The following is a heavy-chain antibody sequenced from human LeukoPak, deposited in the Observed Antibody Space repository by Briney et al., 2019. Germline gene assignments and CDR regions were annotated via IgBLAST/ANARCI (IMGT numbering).Heavy chain of an antibody. CDR2: ISDSGGST. D-gene: IGHD6-25*01. CDR3: AKGSAASRPYYFDC. Sequence: PGGSLRLSCAASGFTFSRYAMSWVRQAPGKGLEWVSAISDSGGSTYYADSVKGRFTISRDNSKNTLYLQMNSLRVEDTAVYYCAKGSAASRPYYFDCWGQGTLVTVSS. J-gene: IGHJ4*02. CDR1: GFTFSRYA. V-gene: IGHV3-23*01.